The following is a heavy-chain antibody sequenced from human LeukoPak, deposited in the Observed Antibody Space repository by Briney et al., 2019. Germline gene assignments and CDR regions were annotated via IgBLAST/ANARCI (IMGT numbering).Heavy chain of an antibody. J-gene: IGHJ4*02. Sequence: SCKASGGTFSSYAISWVRQAPGKGLEWVANIKQDGSVQYYVDSVKGRFTISRDNAKNSLYLQMNSLRAEDTAVYYCARKWAVAGSSYFDYWGQGTLVTVSS. CDR3: ARKWAVAGSSYFDY. CDR2: IKQDGSVQ. V-gene: IGHV3-7*03. CDR1: GGTFSSYA. D-gene: IGHD6-19*01.